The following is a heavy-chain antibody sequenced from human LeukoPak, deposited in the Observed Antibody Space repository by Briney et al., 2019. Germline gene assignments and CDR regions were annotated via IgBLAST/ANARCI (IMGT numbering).Heavy chain of an antibody. V-gene: IGHV4-38-2*02. Sequence: PSETLSLTCTVSGYSIGSGYFWGWIRQSPGKGLEWIGSLYYGGSTDYNPALKSRVTISLDTSKNQYSLNLSSVTAADTAVYYCGRDLSRRGIRNWFDPWGQGTLVTVSS. CDR2: LYYGGST. D-gene: IGHD3-10*01. CDR1: GYSIGSGYF. CDR3: GRDLSRRGIRNWFDP. J-gene: IGHJ5*02.